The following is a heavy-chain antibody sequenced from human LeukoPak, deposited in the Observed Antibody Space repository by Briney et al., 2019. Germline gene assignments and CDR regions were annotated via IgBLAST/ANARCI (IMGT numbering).Heavy chain of an antibody. Sequence: GGSLRLSCAASGFTFSSYAMSWVCQAPGKGLEWVSAISGSGGSTYYADSVKGRFTISRDNSKNTLYLQMNSLRAEDTAVYYCAKTDDSSGWYDINYWGQGTLVTVSS. CDR2: ISGSGGST. J-gene: IGHJ4*02. D-gene: IGHD6-19*01. V-gene: IGHV3-23*01. CDR3: AKTDDSSGWYDINY. CDR1: GFTFSSYA.